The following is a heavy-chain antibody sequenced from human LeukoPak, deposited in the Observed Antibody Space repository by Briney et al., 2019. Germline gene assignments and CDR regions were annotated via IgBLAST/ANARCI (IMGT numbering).Heavy chain of an antibody. CDR1: GFTFSSYW. CDR3: AKLGDDIVVVPAAFFDY. CDR2: IKSDGSST. V-gene: IGHV3-74*01. Sequence: GGSLRLSCAASGFTFSSYWMHWVRQAPGKGLVWVSRIKSDGSSTSYAEFVKGRFTISRDNAKNTLYLQMNSLRAEDTGVYFCAKLGDDIVVVPAAFFDYWGQGTLVTVSS. D-gene: IGHD2-2*01. J-gene: IGHJ4*02.